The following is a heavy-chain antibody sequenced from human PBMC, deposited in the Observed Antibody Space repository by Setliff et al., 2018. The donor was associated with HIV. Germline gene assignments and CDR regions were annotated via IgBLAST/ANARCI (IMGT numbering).Heavy chain of an antibody. J-gene: IGHJ6*03. V-gene: IGHV3-30*02. Sequence: GGSLRLSCAASGFTFSGYGMYWVRQAPGKGLEWVAFIRYDGDNKYYADSVKGRFTISRDNSKNTLYLQMNSLRAEDTAVYYCARDQPYFDYLLSSASKAYYYYYMDVWGRGTTVTVSS. D-gene: IGHD3-9*01. CDR3: ARDQPYFDYLLSSASKAYYYYYMDV. CDR1: GFTFSGYG. CDR2: IRYDGDNK.